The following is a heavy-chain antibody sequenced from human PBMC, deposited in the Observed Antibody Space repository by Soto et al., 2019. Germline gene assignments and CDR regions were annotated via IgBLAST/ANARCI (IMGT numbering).Heavy chain of an antibody. D-gene: IGHD2-15*01. CDR1: GASISSGDYH. J-gene: IGHJ3*02. Sequence: SETLSLTCTVSGASISSGDYHWSWIRQPPGKGLEWIGYIYYSGSTYYNPSLKSRVTISVDSSKDQFSLKLSSVTAADTAVYYCARAPSGSLSAFHIWGQGTMVTVSS. V-gene: IGHV4-30-4*01. CDR3: ARAPSGSLSAFHI. CDR2: IYYSGST.